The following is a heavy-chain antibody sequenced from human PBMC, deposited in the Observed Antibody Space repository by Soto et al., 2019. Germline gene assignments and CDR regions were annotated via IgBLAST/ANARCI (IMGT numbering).Heavy chain of an antibody. CDR3: ARGADYDFWSGYGTVDP. Sequence: QVQLQESGPGLVKPSETLSLTCTVSGGSISSYYWSWIRQPPGKGLEWIVYIYYSGSTNYNPSLKSLVTISVVTSKIQFSLKLSSVTAADTAVYYCARGADYDFWSGYGTVDPWGQGTLVTVSS. V-gene: IGHV4-59*01. D-gene: IGHD3-3*01. CDR1: GGSISSYY. CDR2: IYYSGST. J-gene: IGHJ5*02.